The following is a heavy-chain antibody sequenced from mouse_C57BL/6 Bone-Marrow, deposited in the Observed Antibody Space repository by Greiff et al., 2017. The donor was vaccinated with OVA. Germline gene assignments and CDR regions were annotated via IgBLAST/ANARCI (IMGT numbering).Heavy chain of an antibody. Sequence: EVNVVESGGGLVKPGGSLKLSCAASGFTFSSYAMSWVRQTPEKRLEWVATISDGGSYTYYPDNVKGRFTISRDNAKNNLYLQMSHLKSEDTAMYYCAREWRAMDYWGQGTSVTVSS. V-gene: IGHV5-4*01. CDR3: AREWRAMDY. CDR1: GFTFSSYA. J-gene: IGHJ4*01. CDR2: ISDGGSYT.